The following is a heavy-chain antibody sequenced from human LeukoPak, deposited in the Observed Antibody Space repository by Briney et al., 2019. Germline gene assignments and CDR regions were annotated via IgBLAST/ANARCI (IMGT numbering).Heavy chain of an antibody. D-gene: IGHD2-2*02. J-gene: IGHJ2*01. Sequence: PSETLSLTCTVSGGSISSYYWSWIRQPPGKGLEWIGYIYYSGSTNYNPSLKSRVTISVDTSKNQFSLKLSSVTAADTAVYYCARESSSGYCSSTSCYTRHWYFDLWGRGTLVTVSS. CDR2: IYYSGST. V-gene: IGHV4-59*12. CDR1: GGSISSYY. CDR3: ARESSSGYCSSTSCYTRHWYFDL.